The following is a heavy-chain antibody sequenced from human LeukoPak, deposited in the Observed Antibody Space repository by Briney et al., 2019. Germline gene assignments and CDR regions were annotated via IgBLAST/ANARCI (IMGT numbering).Heavy chain of an antibody. D-gene: IGHD1-26*01. CDR1: GFIFSSYE. J-gene: IGHJ3*02. Sequence: PGGSLRLSCAASGFIFSSYEMNWVRQAPGKGLEWVSYISSSSSTIYYADSVKGRFTISRDNAKNSLYLQMNSLRAEDTAVYYCARRVGWPYAFDIWGQGTMVTVSS. V-gene: IGHV3-48*01. CDR2: ISSSSSTI. CDR3: ARRVGWPYAFDI.